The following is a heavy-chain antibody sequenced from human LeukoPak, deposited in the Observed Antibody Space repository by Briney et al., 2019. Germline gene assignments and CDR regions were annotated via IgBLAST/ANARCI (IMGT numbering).Heavy chain of an antibody. V-gene: IGHV3-23*01. CDR2: VSGSGGAT. D-gene: IGHD6-13*01. CDR1: GFTFSDYA. CDR3: ARDRGGIAAAGTGDY. Sequence: GGSLRLSCAASGFTFSDYAMIWVRQAPGKGLEWVSGVSGSGGATYYADSVKGRFTISRDNSKNTLYLQMNSLRVEDTAVYYCARDRGGIAAAGTGDYWGQGALVTVSS. J-gene: IGHJ4*02.